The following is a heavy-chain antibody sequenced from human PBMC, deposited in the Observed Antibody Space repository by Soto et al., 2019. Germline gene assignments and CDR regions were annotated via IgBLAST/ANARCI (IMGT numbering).Heavy chain of an antibody. CDR1: GFTFSSYA. D-gene: IGHD1-26*01. CDR3: AKDTMIPAIVGANFDY. J-gene: IGHJ4*02. CDR2: ISGSGGST. V-gene: IGHV3-23*01. Sequence: EVQLLESGGGLVQPGGSLRLSCAASGFTFSSYAMSWVRQAPGKGLEWVSAISGSGGSTYYADSVKGRFTISRDNSKNTLYLQMNSLRAEDTAVYYCAKDTMIPAIVGANFDYWGQGPLVTVSS.